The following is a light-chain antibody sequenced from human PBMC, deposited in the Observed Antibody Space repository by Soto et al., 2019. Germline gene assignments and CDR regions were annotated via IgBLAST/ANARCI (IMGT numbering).Light chain of an antibody. CDR2: GAS. Sequence: EIVLSQSPGTLSLSPGERATLSCRASQSVSSSYLAWYQQKPGQAPRLLIYGASSRATGIPDRFSGSGSGTGFTLTISRLEPEDFAVYYCQQYGSSPAWTFGQGTKV. CDR1: QSVSSSY. V-gene: IGKV3-20*01. J-gene: IGKJ1*01. CDR3: QQYGSSPAWT.